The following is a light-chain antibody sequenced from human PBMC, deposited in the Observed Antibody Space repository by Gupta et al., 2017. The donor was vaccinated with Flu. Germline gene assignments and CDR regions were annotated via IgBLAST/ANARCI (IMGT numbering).Light chain of an antibody. CDR3: QQYNTYPLP. CDR1: QSISDW. J-gene: IGKJ4*01. CDR2: KAS. V-gene: IGKV1-5*03. Sequence: DIQMTQSPSTLSASVGDRVTITCRASQSISDWLAWYQQKPGKAPNLLIYKASSLKTGVPSRFSGRGSGTEFTLTISSLQPEDFATYYFQQYNTYPLPFGGGTTVEI.